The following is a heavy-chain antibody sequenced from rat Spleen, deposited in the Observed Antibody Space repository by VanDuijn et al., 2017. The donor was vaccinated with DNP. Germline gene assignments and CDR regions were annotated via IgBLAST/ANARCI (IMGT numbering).Heavy chain of an antibody. CDR1: GFSLTSYG. CDR2: ISSGGIT. D-gene: IGHD1-3*01. J-gene: IGHJ2*01. Sequence: QVQLKESGPGLVQPSQTLSLTCTVSGFSLTSYGVSWVRQPPGKGLEWIAGISSGGITYYNSALKSRLSVSRDTSRSQAFLQMNSLQTEDTAMYFCASLNYGSYGYWGQGVMVTVSS. V-gene: IGHV2S12*01. CDR3: ASLNYGSYGY.